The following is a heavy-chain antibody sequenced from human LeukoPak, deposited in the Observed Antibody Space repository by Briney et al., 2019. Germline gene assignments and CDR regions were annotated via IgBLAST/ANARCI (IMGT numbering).Heavy chain of an antibody. D-gene: IGHD6-19*01. CDR1: GFTFSSSTFGSYT. CDR2: ISSTGTYI. V-gene: IGHV3-21*01. J-gene: IGHJ4*02. CDR3: ATSSSGWYPDY. Sequence: PGESLRLSCATSGFTFSSSTFGSYTMNWVRQAPGKGLEWVSSISSTGTYIYYTDSVKGRFTISRDNAKNSLYLQMNSLRAEDTAVYYCATSSSGWYPDYWGQGTLVTVSS.